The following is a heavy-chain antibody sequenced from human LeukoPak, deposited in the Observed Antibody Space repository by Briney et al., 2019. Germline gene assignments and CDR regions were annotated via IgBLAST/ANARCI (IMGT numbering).Heavy chain of an antibody. D-gene: IGHD3-22*01. CDR1: GFTFSSSA. Sequence: TGGSLRLSCAASGFTFSSSAMSWVRQAPGKGLEWVSAISNNGGYTYYADSVQGRFTISRDNSKNTLYLQMNSLRAEDTAVYYCAKRGLGNYYDSSGYYDPIDYWGQGTLVTVSS. J-gene: IGHJ4*02. V-gene: IGHV3-23*01. CDR2: ISNNGGYT. CDR3: AKRGLGNYYDSSGYYDPIDY.